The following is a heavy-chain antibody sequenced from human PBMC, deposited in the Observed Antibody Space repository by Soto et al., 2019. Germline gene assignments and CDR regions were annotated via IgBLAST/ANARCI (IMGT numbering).Heavy chain of an antibody. CDR2: ISYDGRET. D-gene: IGHD2-21*02. CDR3: ATDPVAVTGSFIDS. J-gene: IGHJ4*02. V-gene: IGHV3-30-3*01. CDR1: GFTFSAYA. Sequence: LRVSCAASGFTFSAYAFHWVRQAPGKGLEWLSVISYDGRETHYADSVEGRFIISRDSSKKTAYLQMNSLRGDDTAVYFCATDPVAVTGSFIDSWGQGTLVTGS.